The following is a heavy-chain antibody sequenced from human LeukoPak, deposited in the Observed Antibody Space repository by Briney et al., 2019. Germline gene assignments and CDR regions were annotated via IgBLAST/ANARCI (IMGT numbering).Heavy chain of an antibody. V-gene: IGHV3-53*01. J-gene: IGHJ4*02. CDR1: GFTISRGY. CDR2: IYSGGST. D-gene: IGHD2-2*02. Sequence: GGSLRLSCAASGFTISRGYMSWVRQAPGKGLEWVSVIYSGGSTYYADSVKGRFTISRDNSKNTLYLQMNSLRAEDTAVYYCAKTDCSSTSCYMGDSYFDYWGQGTLVTVSS. CDR3: AKTDCSSTSCYMGDSYFDY.